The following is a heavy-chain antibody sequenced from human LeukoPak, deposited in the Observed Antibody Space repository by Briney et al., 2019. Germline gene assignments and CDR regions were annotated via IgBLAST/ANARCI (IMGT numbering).Heavy chain of an antibody. V-gene: IGHV4-59*01. D-gene: IGHD3-22*01. J-gene: IGHJ4*02. Sequence: SETLTLTCIVSGGSISSYYWSWIRQPPGKGLGWIGYIYHTGSTKYNPSLKSRVTISVDTSKNQFSLKLSSVTAADTAVYYCARQYYYESSGFWYWGQGTLVTVSS. CDR3: ARQYYYESSGFWY. CDR2: IYHTGST. CDR1: GGSISSYY.